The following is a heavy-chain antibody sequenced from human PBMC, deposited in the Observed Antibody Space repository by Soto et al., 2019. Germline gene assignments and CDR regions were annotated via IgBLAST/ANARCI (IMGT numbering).Heavy chain of an antibody. CDR1: CGSITSSSYY. D-gene: IGHD1-26*01. J-gene: IGHJ5*02. V-gene: IGHV4-39*01. Sequence: ETLSLTCTVSCGSITSSSYYWGWIRQPPGKGLEWIGSIYYSGSTYYNPSLKSRVTISVDTSKNQFSLKLSSVTAADTAVYYCATQEVGGSYVYTFDPWGQGTLVTAPQ. CDR2: IYYSGST. CDR3: ATQEVGGSYVYTFDP.